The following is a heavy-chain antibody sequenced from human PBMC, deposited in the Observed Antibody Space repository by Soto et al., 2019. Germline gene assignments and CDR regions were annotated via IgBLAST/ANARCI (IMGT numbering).Heavy chain of an antibody. V-gene: IGHV4-4*02. D-gene: IGHD5-18*01. CDR1: GDSISSSHW. CDR3: ARAPVGLDTISYFDY. CDR2: IYHSGST. J-gene: IGHJ4*02. Sequence: PSETLSLTCAVSGDSISSSHWWGWVRQAPGKGLEWIGEIYHSGSTNYNPSLKSRLIISIDTSKNQFSVKVGSVTAADTAVYFCARAPVGLDTISYFDYWGQGKLVTVSS.